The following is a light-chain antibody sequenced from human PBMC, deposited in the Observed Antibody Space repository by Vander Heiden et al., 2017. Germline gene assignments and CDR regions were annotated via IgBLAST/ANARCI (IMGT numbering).Light chain of an antibody. CDR1: QSISGW. CDR2: DAS. J-gene: IGKJ2*01. CDR3: QQYSSYPYT. Sequence: DIQMTQSPSTLSASLGDRVTITCRASQSISGWLAWYQQKPGKAPKALLYDASSLESGVSSRFSGSGSGTEFTLTISSLQPDDFATYYCQQYSSYPYTFGQGTKLEIK. V-gene: IGKV1-5*01.